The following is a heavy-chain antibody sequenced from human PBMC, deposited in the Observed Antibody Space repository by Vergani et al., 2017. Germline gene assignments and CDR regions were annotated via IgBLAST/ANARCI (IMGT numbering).Heavy chain of an antibody. Sequence: EVQLVESGGGLVQPGGSLRLSCAASGFTVSSNYMSWVRQAPGKGLEWVSVIYSGGSTYYADSVKGRFTISRDNSKNTLYLQMNSLRAEDTAVYYCARVRWDYDFWSGYLFDYWGQGTLVTVSS. CDR3: ARVRWDYDFWSGYLFDY. J-gene: IGHJ4*02. D-gene: IGHD3-3*01. CDR2: IYSGGST. CDR1: GFTVSSNY. V-gene: IGHV3-66*01.